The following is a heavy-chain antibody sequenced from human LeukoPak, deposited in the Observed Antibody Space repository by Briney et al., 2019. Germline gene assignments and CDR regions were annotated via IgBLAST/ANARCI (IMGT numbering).Heavy chain of an antibody. V-gene: IGHV3-53*01. D-gene: IGHD1-26*01. CDR1: GFTVSSNY. J-gene: IGHJ4*02. CDR2: IYSGGST. CDR3: ARDLYHSGSYAN. Sequence: GGSLRLSCAASGFTVSSNYMSWVRQAPGKGLEWASVIYSGGSTYYADSVKGRFTISRDNSKNTLYLQMNSLRAEDTAVYYCARDLYHSGSYANWGQGTLVTVSS.